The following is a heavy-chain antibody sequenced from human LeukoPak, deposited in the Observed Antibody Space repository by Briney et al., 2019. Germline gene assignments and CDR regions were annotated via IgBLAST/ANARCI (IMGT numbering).Heavy chain of an antibody. CDR3: ARESYYDSSGSYGMDV. J-gene: IGHJ6*02. CDR2: INPSGGST. V-gene: IGHV1-46*01. Sequence: ASVKVSCKASGYTFTSYYMHWVRQAPGQGLEWMGIINPSGGSTSYAQKRQGRVTMTTDTSTSTAYMELRSLRSDDTAVYYCARESYYDSSGSYGMDVWGQGTTVTVSS. CDR1: GYTFTSYY. D-gene: IGHD3-22*01.